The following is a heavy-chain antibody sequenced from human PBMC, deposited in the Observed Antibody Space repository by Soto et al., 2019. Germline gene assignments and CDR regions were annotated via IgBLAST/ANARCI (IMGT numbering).Heavy chain of an antibody. J-gene: IGHJ6*02. CDR2: IDPSDSYT. D-gene: IGHD2-15*01. Sequence: GESLKISCKGSGYSFTSYWISWVRQMPGKGLEWMGRIDPSDSYTNYSPSFQGHVTISADKSISTAYLQWSSLKASDTAMYYCASSPARNCSYYCGMDFWGQVTTGAVCS. CDR1: GYSFTSYW. V-gene: IGHV5-10-1*01. CDR3: ASSPARNCSYYCGMDF.